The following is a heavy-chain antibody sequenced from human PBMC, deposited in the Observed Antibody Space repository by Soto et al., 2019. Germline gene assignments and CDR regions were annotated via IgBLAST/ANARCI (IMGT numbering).Heavy chain of an antibody. V-gene: IGHV3-23*01. CDR2: ISGSGGST. Sequence: GGSLRLSCAASGFTFSSYAMSWVRQAPGKGLEWVSAISGSGGSTYYADSVKGRFTISRDNSKNTLYLQMNSLRAEDTAVYYCAKDQWEYSHLPGRGVENDYWGQGTLVTVSS. D-gene: IGHD1-26*01. CDR1: GFTFSSYA. CDR3: AKDQWEYSHLPGRGVENDY. J-gene: IGHJ4*02.